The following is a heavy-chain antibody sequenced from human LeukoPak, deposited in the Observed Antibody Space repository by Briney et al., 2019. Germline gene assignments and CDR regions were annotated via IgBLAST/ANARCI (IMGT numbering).Heavy chain of an antibody. D-gene: IGHD6-13*01. Sequence: PPETLSLTCTVSGGSVSSGSYYWSWIRQPPGKGLEWIGYIYYSGSTNYNPSLKSRVTISVDTSKNQFSLKLSSVTAADTAVYYCARIVRWYSSSWVDYWGQGTLVTVSS. V-gene: IGHV4-61*01. CDR1: GGSVSSGSYY. CDR3: ARIVRWYSSSWVDY. J-gene: IGHJ4*02. CDR2: IYYSGST.